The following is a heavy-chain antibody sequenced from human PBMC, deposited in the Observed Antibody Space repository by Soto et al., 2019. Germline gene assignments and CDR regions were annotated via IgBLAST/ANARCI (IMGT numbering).Heavy chain of an antibody. V-gene: IGHV5-51*01. Sequence: GESLKISCKGSGYIFSNYWIGWVRQMPGKGLEWMGIIYPGDSDTRYNPSFEGQVTIPAVESITTAYLQWRSLKATDTAIYYCAGALPRGAATHGCSCFSNWGQGTLVTVSS. J-gene: IGHJ4*02. D-gene: IGHD2-15*01. CDR1: GYIFSNYW. CDR3: AGALPRGAATHGCSCFSN. CDR2: IYPGDSDT.